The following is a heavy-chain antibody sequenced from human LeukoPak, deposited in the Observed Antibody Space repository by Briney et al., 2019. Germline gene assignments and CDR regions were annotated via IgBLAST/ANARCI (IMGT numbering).Heavy chain of an antibody. CDR1: GFTFSSYN. CDR3: AKSLSSRGLIIPKTSRYFDY. CDR2: ISGSSSYI. J-gene: IGHJ4*02. D-gene: IGHD3-10*01. V-gene: IGHV3-21*01. Sequence: GGSLRLSCAASGFTFSSYNMNWVRQAPGKGLEWVSSISGSSSYIYYADSVKGRFTISRDNSKNTLYLQMNSLRAEDTAVYYCAKSLSSRGLIIPKTSRYFDYWGQGTLVTVSS.